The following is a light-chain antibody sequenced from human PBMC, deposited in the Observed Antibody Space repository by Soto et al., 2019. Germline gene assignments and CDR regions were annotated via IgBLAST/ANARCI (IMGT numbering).Light chain of an antibody. CDR2: GAS. CDR3: QQYGTSPLT. V-gene: IGKV3-20*01. Sequence: EVVLTQSPGTLSLSPGERATLSCRASQSVSSNYLAWYQQQPGRAPRLLIFGASNRATGIPDRFSGSASGTDFTLTISGLEPEDFAVYYCQQYGTSPLTFGGGTKVDI. CDR1: QSVSSNY. J-gene: IGKJ4*01.